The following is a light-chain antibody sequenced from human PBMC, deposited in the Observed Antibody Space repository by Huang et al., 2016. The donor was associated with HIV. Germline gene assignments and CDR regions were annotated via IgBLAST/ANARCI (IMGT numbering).Light chain of an antibody. V-gene: IGKV1D-13*01. CDR2: DAS. J-gene: IGKJ4*01. CDR1: QGISNT. CDR3: QQFNHYPLT. Sequence: QLTQSPSSLSASVGDRVTITCRASQGISNTLAWYQQKPGKAPKLLIYDASSLQTGAPSRFSGCGSGTDFTPTISSLQPEDCATYYCQQFNHYPLTFGGGTKVEIE.